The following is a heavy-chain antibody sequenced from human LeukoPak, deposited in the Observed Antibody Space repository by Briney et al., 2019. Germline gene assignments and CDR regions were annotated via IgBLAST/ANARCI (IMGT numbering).Heavy chain of an antibody. J-gene: IGHJ4*02. D-gene: IGHD2-15*01. Sequence: SETLSLTCTVSGGSISSYYWSWIRQPPGEGLKWIGYIYYSGSTDYNLSLKSRVTISVDSSKSQFSLKLSSVTAADTAVYYCARHYCSGGSCYYSNYWGQGTLVTVSS. V-gene: IGHV4-59*13. CDR2: IYYSGST. CDR1: GGSISSYY. CDR3: ARHYCSGGSCYYSNY.